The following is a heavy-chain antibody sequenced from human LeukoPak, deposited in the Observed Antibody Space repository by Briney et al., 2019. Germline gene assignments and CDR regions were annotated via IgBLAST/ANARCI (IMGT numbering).Heavy chain of an antibody. Sequence: GESLKISCKGSGYSFTTYWIGWVRQMPGKGLDWMGIIYPGDSDTRYSPSFQGQVTISADKSISTAYLQWSSLKASDTAMYYCARLGIAAAGTINWFDPWGQGTLVTVSS. D-gene: IGHD6-13*01. J-gene: IGHJ5*02. V-gene: IGHV5-51*01. CDR3: ARLGIAAAGTINWFDP. CDR1: GYSFTTYW. CDR2: IYPGDSDT.